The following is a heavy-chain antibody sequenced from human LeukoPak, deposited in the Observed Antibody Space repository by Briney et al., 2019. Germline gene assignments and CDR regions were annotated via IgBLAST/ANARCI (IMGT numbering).Heavy chain of an antibody. J-gene: IGHJ4*02. D-gene: IGHD1-26*01. CDR2: IYHSGST. CDR3: ARPIVGATSIDY. Sequence: SETLSLTCTVAAYSISSGYYWGWIRPPPGKGLEWIGSIYHSGSTYYNPSLKSRVTISVDTSKNQFSLKLSSVTAADTAVYYCARPIVGATSIDYWGQGTLVTVSS. CDR1: AYSISSGYY. V-gene: IGHV4-38-2*02.